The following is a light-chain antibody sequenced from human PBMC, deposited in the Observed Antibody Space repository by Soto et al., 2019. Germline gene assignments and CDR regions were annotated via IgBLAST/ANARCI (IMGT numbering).Light chain of an antibody. V-gene: IGKV1-5*03. CDR1: QSISSW. CDR2: KAS. J-gene: IGKJ1*01. Sequence: DIQMTQSPSTLSASVGDRVTITCRASQSISSWLAWYQQKPGKAPKLLIYKASSLASGVPSRFSGSGSGTEFTLTLSSLQPDDFATYYCQQYNSYGTFGQGTKVEIK. CDR3: QQYNSYGT.